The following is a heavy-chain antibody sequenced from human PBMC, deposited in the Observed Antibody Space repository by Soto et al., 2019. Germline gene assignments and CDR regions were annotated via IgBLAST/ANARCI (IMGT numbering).Heavy chain of an antibody. CDR1: GYTFTTYD. CDR2: MNPNSGNT. V-gene: IGHV1-8*01. D-gene: IGHD3-22*01. Sequence: ASVKVSCKASGYTFTTYDINWVRQATGQGLEWMGWMNPNSGNTGYAQKFQGRVTMTRSTSISTAYMELSSLRSEDTAVYYCARGGYYYDSSAYYRPFDYWGQGTLVTVSS. CDR3: ARGGYYYDSSAYYRPFDY. J-gene: IGHJ4*02.